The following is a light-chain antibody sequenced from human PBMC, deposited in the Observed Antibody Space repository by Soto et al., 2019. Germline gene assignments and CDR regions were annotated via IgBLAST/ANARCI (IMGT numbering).Light chain of an antibody. Sequence: QSVLTQPPSASGTPGQRVTISCSGSRSNIGSNTVNWYQQLPRTAPKLLIYGDNQRPSGVPDRFSGSKSGTSASLAISGLQSEDEADYYCATWDDSLNGVFGGGTKVTVL. J-gene: IGLJ3*02. CDR1: RSNIGSNT. CDR3: ATWDDSLNGV. CDR2: GDN. V-gene: IGLV1-44*01.